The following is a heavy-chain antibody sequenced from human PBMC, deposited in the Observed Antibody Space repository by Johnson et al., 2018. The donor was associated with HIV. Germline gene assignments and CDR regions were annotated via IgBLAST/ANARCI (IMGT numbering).Heavy chain of an antibody. CDR2: IKQDGSAK. CDR3: ARLIWGYNFWSGYWGSDAFDI. J-gene: IGHJ3*02. Sequence: VQLVESGGGLVQPGGSLRLSCAASGFTFSSYWMSWVRQAPGKGLEWVANIKQDGSAKYYVDSVKGRFTISRDNAKNSLYLQMNSLRAEDTAVYYCARLIWGYNFWSGYWGSDAFDIWGQGTMVTVSS. D-gene: IGHD3-3*01. V-gene: IGHV3-7*01. CDR1: GFTFSSYW.